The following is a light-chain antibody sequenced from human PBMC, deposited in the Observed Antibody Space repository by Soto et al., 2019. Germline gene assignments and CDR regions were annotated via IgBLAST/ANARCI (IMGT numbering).Light chain of an antibody. V-gene: IGLV1-44*01. CDR1: SSNIGSNT. CDR3: AAWDDSLNGHVV. CDR2: DND. J-gene: IGLJ2*01. Sequence: QSVLTQPPSASGAPGQSVTISCSGGSSNIGSNTVSWYHQLPGTAPKLLIYDNDQRPSGVPARFSGSKSGTSASLAISGLQSEDEADYYCAAWDDSLNGHVVFGGGTKLTVL.